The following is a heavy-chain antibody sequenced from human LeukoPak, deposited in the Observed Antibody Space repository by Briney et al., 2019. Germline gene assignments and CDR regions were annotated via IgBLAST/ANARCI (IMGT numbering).Heavy chain of an antibody. Sequence: GSLRLSCAASGFTFNHYDMRWVRQAPGKGLEWVSAISGSGDRTYYADSVKGRFTISRDNSKNTLYLQIYSLRAEDTAVYYCAKPSSGNYPPTGYWGQGTLVTVSS. CDR3: AKPSSGNYPPTGY. J-gene: IGHJ4*02. V-gene: IGHV3-23*01. CDR2: ISGSGDRT. D-gene: IGHD1-26*01. CDR1: GFTFNHYD.